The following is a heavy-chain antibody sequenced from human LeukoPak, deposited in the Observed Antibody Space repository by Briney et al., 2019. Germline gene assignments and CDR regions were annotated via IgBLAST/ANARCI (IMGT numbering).Heavy chain of an antibody. CDR2: INHSGST. Sequence: SETLSLTCAVYGGSFSGYYWSWIRQPPGKGLEWIGEINHSGSTNYNPSPKSRVTISVDTSKNQFSLKLSSVTAADTAVYYCARGLCGYYGSSVGYWGQGTLVTVSS. V-gene: IGHV4-34*01. J-gene: IGHJ4*02. D-gene: IGHD3-22*01. CDR3: ARGLCGYYGSSVGY. CDR1: GGSFSGYY.